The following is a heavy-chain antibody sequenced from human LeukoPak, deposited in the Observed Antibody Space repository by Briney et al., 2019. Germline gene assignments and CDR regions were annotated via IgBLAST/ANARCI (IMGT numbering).Heavy chain of an antibody. CDR2: ISYDGSNK. V-gene: IGHV3-30*01. CDR1: GFTFCSYA. J-gene: IGHJ4*02. Sequence: GGSLRLSCAASGFTFCSYAMHWLRQAPGKGLEGVAVISYDGSNKYYADSVKGRFTISRDNSKNTLYLQMNSLRAEDTAVYYCARGGNWNFAHFASFDYWGQGTLVTVSS. CDR3: ARGGNWNFAHFASFDY. D-gene: IGHD1-7*01.